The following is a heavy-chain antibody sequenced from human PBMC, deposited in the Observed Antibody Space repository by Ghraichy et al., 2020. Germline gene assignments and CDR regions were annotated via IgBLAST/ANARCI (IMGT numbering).Heavy chain of an antibody. CDR2: IYESGRT. J-gene: IGHJ5*02. CDR3: ARRGLLKFGESWFDP. Sequence: SETLSLTCIVSGGSTRSSTYHWGWIRQPPGKGLEWIGNIYESGRTYYNPSLKSRVTISADTSKNQFSLKVTSVTAADTAVYWCARRGLLKFGESWFDPWGQGTLVIVS. D-gene: IGHD3-10*01. CDR1: GGSTRSSTYH. V-gene: IGHV4-39*01.